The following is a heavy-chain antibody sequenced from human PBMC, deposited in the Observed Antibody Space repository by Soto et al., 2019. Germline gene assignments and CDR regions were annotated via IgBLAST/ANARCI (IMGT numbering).Heavy chain of an antibody. J-gene: IGHJ6*02. D-gene: IGHD2-15*01. CDR2: IYYSGST. Sequence: PSETLSLTCTVSGGSISSSSYYWGWIRQPPGKGLEWIGSIYYSGSTYYNPSLKSRVTISVDTSTNQFSLKLSSVTAADTAVYYCARHIYCSGGSCYAAAEDYYYDGMDVWGQGTTVT. CDR3: ARHIYCSGGSCYAAAEDYYYDGMDV. V-gene: IGHV4-39*01. CDR1: GGSISSSSYY.